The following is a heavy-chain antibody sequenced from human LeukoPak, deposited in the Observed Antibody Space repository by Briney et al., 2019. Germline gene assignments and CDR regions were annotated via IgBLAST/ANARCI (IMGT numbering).Heavy chain of an antibody. CDR2: MNPNSGNT. V-gene: IGHV1-8*03. J-gene: IGHJ3*02. CDR3: ARDLPPDFAIAFDI. Sequence: VXXSXKASGXTFTXYDXNWVRQATGQGXEWMGWMNPNSGNTGYAQKFQGRVTITRNTSISTAYMELSSLRSEDTAVYYCARDLPPDFAIAFDIWGQGTMVTVSS. D-gene: IGHD2-21*02. CDR1: GXTFTXYD.